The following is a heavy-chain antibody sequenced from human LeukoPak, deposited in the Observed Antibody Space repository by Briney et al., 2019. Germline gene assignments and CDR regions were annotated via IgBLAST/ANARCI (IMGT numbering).Heavy chain of an antibody. CDR1: GFTVSSNY. CDR3: ARGLGYRPDFDY. CDR2: IYSGGST. V-gene: IGHV3-53*01. D-gene: IGHD5-12*01. Sequence: PGGSLRLSCVASGFTVSSNYMSWVRQAPGKGLEWVSVIYSGGSTYYADSVKGRFTISRDNSKNTLYLQMNSLRAEDTAVYYCARGLGYRPDFDYWGQGTLVTVSS. J-gene: IGHJ4*02.